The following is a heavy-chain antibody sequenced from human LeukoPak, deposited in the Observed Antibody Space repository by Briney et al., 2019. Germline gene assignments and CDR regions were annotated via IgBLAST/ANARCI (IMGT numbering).Heavy chain of an antibody. V-gene: IGHV4-59*01. CDR3: ARVRSYYYDSSGRNWSFDY. CDR2: IYYSGST. J-gene: IGHJ4*02. CDR1: GGSISSYY. D-gene: IGHD3-22*01. Sequence: PSETLSLTCTVSGGSISSYYWSWLRQPPGKGLEWIGYIYYSGSTNYNPSLKSRVTISVDTSKNQFSLKLSSVTAADTAVYYCARVRSYYYDSSGRNWSFDYWGQGTLVTVSS.